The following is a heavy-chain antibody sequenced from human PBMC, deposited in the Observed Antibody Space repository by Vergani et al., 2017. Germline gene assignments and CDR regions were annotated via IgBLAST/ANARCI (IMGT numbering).Heavy chain of an antibody. D-gene: IGHD6-19*01. J-gene: IGHJ5*02. CDR3: ARHSTVEWLVKLGWIDP. CDR2: IYYSGST. V-gene: IGHV4-39*01. CDR1: GSSIRSSNYY. Sequence: QLQLQESGPGLVKPSATLSLTCSASGSSIRSSNYYWGWIRQPPGKGLEWIASIYYSGSTYYNPSLKRRVTISVDTSKNQFSLNLSSVTAADTAVYFCARHSTVEWLVKLGWIDPWGQGILVTVSS.